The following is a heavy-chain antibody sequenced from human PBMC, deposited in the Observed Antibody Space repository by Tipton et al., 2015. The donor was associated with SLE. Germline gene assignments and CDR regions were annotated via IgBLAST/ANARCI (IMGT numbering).Heavy chain of an antibody. CDR1: GGSFSAYY. D-gene: IGHD3-3*01. CDR3: ARGGDYWSGPASYYYYHYYTDA. V-gene: IGHV4-34*01. CDR2: INHSGST. J-gene: IGHJ6*03. Sequence: TLSLTCAVYGGSFSAYYWSWIRQPPGKGLEWIGEINHSGSTNFNPSLKSRVTISVDTSKNQFSLKLNSVTAADTAVYYCARGGDYWSGPASYYYYHYYTDAWGKGTTVTVSS.